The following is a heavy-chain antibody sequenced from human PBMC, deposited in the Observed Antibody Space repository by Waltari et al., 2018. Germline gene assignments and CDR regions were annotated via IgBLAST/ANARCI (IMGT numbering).Heavy chain of an antibody. CDR1: GFTFNKNW. Sequence: EVQLVESGGGLVQPGGSLRLPCAASGFTFNKNWKTWVRQSPGKGLEWVSNINDDAKEKYHVDSVKGRFTISRDNTKKSLYLQMNSLRVDDTAVYYCARGEEGYGEAYYWGQGTLVTVSS. D-gene: IGHD3-10*01. CDR2: INDDAKEK. CDR3: ARGEEGYGEAYY. V-gene: IGHV3-7*04. J-gene: IGHJ4*02.